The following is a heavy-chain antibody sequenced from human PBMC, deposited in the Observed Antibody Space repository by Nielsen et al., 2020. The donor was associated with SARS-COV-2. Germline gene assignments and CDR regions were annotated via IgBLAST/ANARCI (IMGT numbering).Heavy chain of an antibody. J-gene: IGHJ4*02. CDR2: ISGSSSYI. V-gene: IGHV3-21*01. CDR1: GFSFGTHG. CDR3: ARGTNYGDSYFDY. Sequence: GGSLRPSCAASGFSFGTHGMNWVRQTPGKGLEWVSSISGSSSYIYYADSVKGRFTISRDNAKNSLYLQINSLRAEDTAVYYCARGTNYGDSYFDYWGQGTLVTVSS. D-gene: IGHD4-17*01.